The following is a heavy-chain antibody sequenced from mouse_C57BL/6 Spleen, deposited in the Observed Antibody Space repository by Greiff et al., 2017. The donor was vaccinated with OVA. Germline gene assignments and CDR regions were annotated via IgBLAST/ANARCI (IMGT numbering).Heavy chain of an antibody. Sequence: LQESGAELVRPGASVTLSCKASGYTFTDYEMHWVKQTPVHGLEWIGAIDPETGGTAYNQKFKGKAILTADKSSSTAYMELRSLTSEDSAVYYCTRSGQLRPAWFAYWGQGTLVTVSA. D-gene: IGHD3-2*02. V-gene: IGHV1-15*01. CDR3: TRSGQLRPAWFAY. CDR1: GYTFTDYE. J-gene: IGHJ3*01. CDR2: IDPETGGT.